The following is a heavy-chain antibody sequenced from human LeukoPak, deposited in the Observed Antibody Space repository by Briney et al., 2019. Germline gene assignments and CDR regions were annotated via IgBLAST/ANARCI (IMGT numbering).Heavy chain of an antibody. Sequence: GGSLRLSCAASGFTFSSYAMSWVRQAPGKGLEWVSAISGSGGSTYYADSVKGRFTVSRENSKNTLYLQMNSLRAEDTAVYYCAKDAYYYDSSGYYSDAFDIWGQGTMVTVSS. CDR3: AKDAYYYDSSGYYSDAFDI. J-gene: IGHJ3*02. D-gene: IGHD3-22*01. CDR1: GFTFSSYA. CDR2: ISGSGGST. V-gene: IGHV3-23*01.